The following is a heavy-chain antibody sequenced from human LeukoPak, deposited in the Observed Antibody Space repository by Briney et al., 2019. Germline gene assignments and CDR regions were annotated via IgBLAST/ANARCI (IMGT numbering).Heavy chain of an antibody. V-gene: IGHV3-48*03. Sequence: GGSLRLSCAASGFTFSSCEMNWVRQAPGKGLEWVSYISSSGSTIYYADSVKGRFTISRDNAKNSLYLQMNSLRAEDTAVYYCARPVHYYYDSSGYNVPWGQGTLVTVSS. D-gene: IGHD3-22*01. J-gene: IGHJ5*02. CDR3: ARPVHYYYDSSGYNVP. CDR1: GFTFSSCE. CDR2: ISSSGSTI.